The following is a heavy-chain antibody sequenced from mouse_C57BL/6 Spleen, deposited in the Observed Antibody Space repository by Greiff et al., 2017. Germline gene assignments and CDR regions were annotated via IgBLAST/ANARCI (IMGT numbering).Heavy chain of an antibody. CDR3: SRWLLREAMDY. Sequence: QVQLQQPGAELVKPGASVKLSCKASGFTFTSYWMQWVKQRPGQGLAGIGEIDPSDSYTNYNQKFKGKATLTVDTSSSTAYMQLSSLTSEDSAVEYCSRWLLREAMDYWGQGTSVTVSA. J-gene: IGHJ4*01. CDR2: IDPSDSYT. V-gene: IGHV1-50*01. D-gene: IGHD2-3*01. CDR1: GFTFTSYW.